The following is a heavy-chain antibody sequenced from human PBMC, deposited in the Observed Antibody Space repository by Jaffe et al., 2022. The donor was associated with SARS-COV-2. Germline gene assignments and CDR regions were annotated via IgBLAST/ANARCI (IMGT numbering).Heavy chain of an antibody. CDR2: ISDSGDNT. CDR1: GFTFSSYA. J-gene: IGHJ5*02. V-gene: IGHV3-23*01. D-gene: IGHD6-19*01. CDR3: AKVGGWAVGWFDP. Sequence: EVQVLESGGGLVQPGGSLRLSCAASGFTFSSYAMSWVRQAPGKGLEWVSSISDSGDNTYYADSVKGRFTISRDNSKKTLHLQMNSLRAEDTAVYYCAKVGGWAVGWFDPWGQGTLVTVSS.